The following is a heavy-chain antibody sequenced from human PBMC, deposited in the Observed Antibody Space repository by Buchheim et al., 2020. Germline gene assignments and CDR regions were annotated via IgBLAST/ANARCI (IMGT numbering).Heavy chain of an antibody. CDR1: GGSFSGYY. V-gene: IGHV4-34*01. J-gene: IGHJ6*02. Sequence: QVQLQQWGAGLLKPSETLSLTCAVYGGSFSGYYWSWIRQPPGKGLEWIGEINHSGSTNYNPSLKRRVTLSLTTSKNPFTLKLSSVTAADTAVYYCARARCSSTSCYYYYYGMDVWGQGTT. CDR3: ARARCSSTSCYYYYYGMDV. D-gene: IGHD2-2*01. CDR2: INHSGST.